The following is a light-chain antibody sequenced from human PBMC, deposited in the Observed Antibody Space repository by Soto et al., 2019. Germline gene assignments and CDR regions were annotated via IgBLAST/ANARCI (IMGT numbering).Light chain of an antibody. CDR1: QTVNTY. CDR3: QQGYCNTST. Sequence: SSLSACIDYLATITCRASQTVNTYLHWYQQKPGKAPKLLIYAASNLQSGVPSRFSGSGSGTNFTLSLNMLQPEDFATYCCQQGYCNTSTFAQGTIVAIK. J-gene: IGKJ1*01. V-gene: IGKV1-39*01. CDR2: AAS.